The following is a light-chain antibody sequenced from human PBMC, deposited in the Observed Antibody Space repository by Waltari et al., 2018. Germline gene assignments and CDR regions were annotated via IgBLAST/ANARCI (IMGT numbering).Light chain of an antibody. CDR2: WAS. Sequence: DIVMTQSPDSLALSVGERASINCKSSQSVLYWSNNKNYLAWYQQKPGQPSKLLIYWASTRDSGVPDRFSGSGSGSDFTLTISSLQAEDVAVYYCQQYYTTPFTFGPGTKVAIK. CDR1: QSVLYWSNNKNY. V-gene: IGKV4-1*01. CDR3: QQYYTTPFT. J-gene: IGKJ3*01.